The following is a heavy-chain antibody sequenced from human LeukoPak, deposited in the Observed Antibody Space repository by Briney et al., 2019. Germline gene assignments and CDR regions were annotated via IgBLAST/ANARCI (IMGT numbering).Heavy chain of an antibody. CDR2: LRGDTGDT. Sequence: ASVTVSCKTSGYMVSDYYMHWVRQVPGQGLEWMGWLRGDTGDTDSPQKFKGRVTMTRDTATNTAYMQLSRLTYDDTAIYFCARVRDNACDYWGQGTLVTVSS. CDR3: ARVRDNACDY. D-gene: IGHD1-1*01. V-gene: IGHV1-2*02. J-gene: IGHJ4*02. CDR1: GYMVSDYY.